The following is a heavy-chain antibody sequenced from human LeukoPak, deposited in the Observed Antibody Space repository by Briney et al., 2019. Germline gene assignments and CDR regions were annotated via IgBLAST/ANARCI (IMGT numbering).Heavy chain of an antibody. Sequence: GGSLRLSCAASGFTFSTYTMNWIRQPPGGGLEWVSGIYGNGYEAFYADSVRGRFTISRDNSKNTLYLQMNSLRAEDTAIYYCARDRLAVAGTTGGYWGQGTLVTVSS. CDR2: IYGNGYEA. CDR1: GFTFSTYT. V-gene: IGHV3-23*01. J-gene: IGHJ4*02. CDR3: ARDRLAVAGTTGGY. D-gene: IGHD6-19*01.